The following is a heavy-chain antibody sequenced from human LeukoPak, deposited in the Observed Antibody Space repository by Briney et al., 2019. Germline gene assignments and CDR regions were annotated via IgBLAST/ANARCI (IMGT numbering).Heavy chain of an antibody. V-gene: IGHV4-34*01. CDR2: INHSGST. CDR1: GGSFSGYY. J-gene: IGHJ5*02. Sequence: SETLSLTCAVYGGSFSGYYWSWIRQPPGKGLEWIGEINHSGSTNYNPALKSRVTISVDTTNNQFVLMWSYGTAAYTSVLYVARWVVVEQQVWFDPWGQGTLVTVSS. CDR3: ARWVVVEQQVWFDP. D-gene: IGHD2-2*01.